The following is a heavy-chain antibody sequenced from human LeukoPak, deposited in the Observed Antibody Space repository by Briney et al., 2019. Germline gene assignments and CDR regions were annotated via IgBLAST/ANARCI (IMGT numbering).Heavy chain of an antibody. CDR2: ISYDGRNN. V-gene: IGHV3-30*18. J-gene: IGHJ5*02. D-gene: IGHD6-19*01. CDR3: AKDKRGSSGWYDH. CDR1: GFSFSNYG. Sequence: GGSLRLSCAASGFSFSNYGMRWVRPAPGQGLEWVAVISYDGRNNNFANSVKGRLTISRDNSKNTVYLEMNSLRDEDTAVYYCAKDKRGSSGWYDHWGQGTLVTVSS.